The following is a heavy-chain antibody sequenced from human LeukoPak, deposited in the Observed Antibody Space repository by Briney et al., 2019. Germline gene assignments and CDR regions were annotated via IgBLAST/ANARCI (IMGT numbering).Heavy chain of an antibody. D-gene: IGHD2-2*01. Sequence: PSETLSLTCTVSGGSISSGSYYWSWIRQLAGKGLEWIGRIYTSGSTNYNPSLKSRVTISVDTSKNQFSLKLSSVTAADTAVYYCARGGHCSSTSCIPHWYFDLWGRGTLVTVSS. CDR3: ARGGHCSSTSCIPHWYFDL. CDR2: IYTSGST. V-gene: IGHV4-61*02. CDR1: GGSISSGSYY. J-gene: IGHJ2*01.